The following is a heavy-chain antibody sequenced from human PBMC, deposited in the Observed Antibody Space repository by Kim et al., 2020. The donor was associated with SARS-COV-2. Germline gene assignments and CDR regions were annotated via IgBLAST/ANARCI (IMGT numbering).Heavy chain of an antibody. CDR1: GFTFSDYY. CDR2: ISSSSSNT. Sequence: GGSLRLSCAASGFTFSDYYMSWVRQAPGKGLEWVSYISSSSSNTNYADSVKGRFTISRDNSKNTLYLQMNSLRAEDTAVYYCARDPFGYGSSGYFDSWGQGTLVTVSS. V-gene: IGHV3-11*05. D-gene: IGHD3-22*01. CDR3: ARDPFGYGSSGYFDS. J-gene: IGHJ4*02.